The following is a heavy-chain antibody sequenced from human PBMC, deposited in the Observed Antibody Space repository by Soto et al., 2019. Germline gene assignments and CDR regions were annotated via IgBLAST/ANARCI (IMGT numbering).Heavy chain of an antibody. J-gene: IGHJ6*03. Sequence: GGSLRLSCAASGFTFDDYAMHWVRQAPGKGLEWVSGISWNSGSIGYADSVKGRFTISRDNAKNSLYLQMNSLRAEDTALYYCAKDMPLGGYSYGLWREYYYYYYMDVWGKGTTVTVSS. D-gene: IGHD5-18*01. CDR3: AKDMPLGGYSYGLWREYYYYYYMDV. CDR1: GFTFDDYA. CDR2: ISWNSGSI. V-gene: IGHV3-9*01.